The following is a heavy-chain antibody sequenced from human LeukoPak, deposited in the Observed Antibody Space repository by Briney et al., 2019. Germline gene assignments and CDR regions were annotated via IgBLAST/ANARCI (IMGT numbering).Heavy chain of an antibody. CDR3: ARDCGGDCYSGFDY. J-gene: IGHJ4*02. Sequence: PGGSLRLSCAASGFTFSSYEMNWVRQAPGKGLEWVSYISSSGSTIYYADSVKGRFTISRDNAKNSLYLQMNSLRAEDTAVYYCARDCGGDCYSGFDYWGQGTPVTVSS. CDR2: ISSSGSTI. V-gene: IGHV3-48*03. D-gene: IGHD2-21*02. CDR1: GFTFSSYE.